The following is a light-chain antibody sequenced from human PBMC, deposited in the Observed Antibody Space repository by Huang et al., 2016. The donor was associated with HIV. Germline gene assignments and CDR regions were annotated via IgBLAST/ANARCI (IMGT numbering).Light chain of an antibody. CDR2: DAS. CDR3: QQRSNWPLT. J-gene: IGKJ3*01. CDR1: QSISSS. V-gene: IGKV3-11*01. Sequence: EIVLTQSPATLSLSPGERATLSCRASQSISSSLAWYQQKPGQPPRLLIYDASNRATGIPARFSGRGSGTDFTLTISSLEPEDFAVYYCQQRSNWPLTFGPGTKVDIK.